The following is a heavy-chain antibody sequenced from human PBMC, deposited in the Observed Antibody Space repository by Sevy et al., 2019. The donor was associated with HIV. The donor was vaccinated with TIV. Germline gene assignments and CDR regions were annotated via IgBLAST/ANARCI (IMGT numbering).Heavy chain of an antibody. D-gene: IGHD2-2*01. CDR3: ATSSNDDYQLLTFDY. CDR2: FDPEDGET. V-gene: IGHV1-24*01. J-gene: IGHJ4*02. CDR1: GYTLTELS. Sequence: VSVKVSCKVSGYTLTELSMHWVQQAPGKGLEWMGGFDPEDGETIYAQKFQGRVTMTEDTSTDTAYMELSSLRSEDTAVYYCATSSNDDYQLLTFDYWGQGTLVTVSS.